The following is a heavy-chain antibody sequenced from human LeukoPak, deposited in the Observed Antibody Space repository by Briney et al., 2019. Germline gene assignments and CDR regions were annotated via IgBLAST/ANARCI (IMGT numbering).Heavy chain of an antibody. J-gene: IGHJ4*02. CDR2: IKQDGSEK. CDR3: ARGWLADY. D-gene: IGHD6-19*01. Sequence: PGGSLRLSCAASGFTISSYWMSWVRQAPGKGLEWVANIKQDGSEKYYVDSVKGRFTISRDNAKNSLYLQMNSLRAEDTAVYYCARGWLADYWGQGTLVTVSS. CDR1: GFTISSYW. V-gene: IGHV3-7*05.